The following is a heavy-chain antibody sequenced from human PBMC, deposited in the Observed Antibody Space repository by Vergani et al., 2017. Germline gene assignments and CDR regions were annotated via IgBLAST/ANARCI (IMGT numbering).Heavy chain of an antibody. V-gene: IGHV3-30*02. CDR3: AREEVVITTSDYYYYGMDV. J-gene: IGHJ6*02. Sequence: QVQLVESGGGVVQPGGSLRLSCAASGFTFSSYGMHWVRQAPGKGLEWVAFIRYDGSNKYYADSVKGRFTISRDNSKNTLYLQMNSLRAEDTAVYYCAREEVVITTSDYYYYGMDVWGQGTTVTVSS. D-gene: IGHD3-22*01. CDR2: IRYDGSNK. CDR1: GFTFSSYG.